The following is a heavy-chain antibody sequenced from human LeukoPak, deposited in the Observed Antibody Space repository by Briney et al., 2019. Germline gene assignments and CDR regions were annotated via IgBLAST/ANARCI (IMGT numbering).Heavy chain of an antibody. J-gene: IGHJ4*02. CDR1: GFTFSGYA. CDR3: AGSILTGYPTFDC. CDR2: ISGSGGST. Sequence: GGSLRLSCAASGFTFSGYAMSWVRQAPGKGLEWVSAISGSGGSTYYADSVKGRFTISRDNAKNSLYLQMNSLRAEDTAVYYCAGSILTGYPTFDCWGQGTLVTVSS. V-gene: IGHV3-23*01. D-gene: IGHD3-9*01.